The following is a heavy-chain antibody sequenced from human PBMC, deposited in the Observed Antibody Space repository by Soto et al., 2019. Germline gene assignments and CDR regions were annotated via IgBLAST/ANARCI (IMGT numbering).Heavy chain of an antibody. Sequence: EVQLVESGGGLVQPGGSLRLSCAASGFTFRSYWMHWVRQAPGKGLVWVSRISSGGSTYYADSVKGRFTISRDNSKNTLYLQMNSLRAEDTAVYYCAKHSGYVSVDYWGQGTLVTVSS. CDR2: ISSGGST. D-gene: IGHD5-12*01. CDR1: GFTFRSYW. CDR3: AKHSGYVSVDY. J-gene: IGHJ4*02. V-gene: IGHV3-23*04.